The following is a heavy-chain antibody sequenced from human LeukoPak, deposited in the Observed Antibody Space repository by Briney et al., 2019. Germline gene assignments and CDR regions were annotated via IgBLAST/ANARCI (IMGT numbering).Heavy chain of an antibody. CDR2: INSDGSST. CDR1: GFTFSSYE. Sequence: GGSLRLSCAASGFTFSSYEMNWVRQAPGKGLVWDSRINSDGSSTSYADSVKGRFTISRDNAKNTLYLQMNSLRAEDTAVYYCARAVSDFWSGWKFDYWGQGTLVTVSS. J-gene: IGHJ4*02. D-gene: IGHD3-3*01. CDR3: ARAVSDFWSGWKFDY. V-gene: IGHV3-74*01.